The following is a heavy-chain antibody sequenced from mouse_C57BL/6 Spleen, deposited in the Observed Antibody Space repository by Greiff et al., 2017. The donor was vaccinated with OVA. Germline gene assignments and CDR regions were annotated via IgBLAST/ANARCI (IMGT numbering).Heavy chain of an antibody. D-gene: IGHD2-4*01. CDR2: ISYDGSN. CDR1: GYSITSGYY. Sequence: EVKLMESGPGLVKPSQSLSLTCSVTGYSITSGYYWNWIRQFPGNKLEWMGYISYDGSNNYNPSLKNRISITRDTSKNQFFLKLNSVTTEDTATYYCARPYDYGWYFDVWGTGTTVTVSS. J-gene: IGHJ1*03. V-gene: IGHV3-6*01. CDR3: ARPYDYGWYFDV.